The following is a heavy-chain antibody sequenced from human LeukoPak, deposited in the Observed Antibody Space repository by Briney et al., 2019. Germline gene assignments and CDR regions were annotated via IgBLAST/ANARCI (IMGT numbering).Heavy chain of an antibody. V-gene: IGHV3-53*01. D-gene: IGHD3-10*01. J-gene: IGHJ6*02. CDR3: AKGPDSGSYYGYYYGMDV. CDR2: IYSGGST. Sequence: PGGSLRLSCAASGFIVRSNYMSWVRQAPGKGLEWVSVIYSGGSTYYADSVKGRFTISRDNSKNTLYLQMNSLRAEDTAVYYCAKGPDSGSYYGYYYGMDVWGQGTTATVSS. CDR1: GFIVRSNY.